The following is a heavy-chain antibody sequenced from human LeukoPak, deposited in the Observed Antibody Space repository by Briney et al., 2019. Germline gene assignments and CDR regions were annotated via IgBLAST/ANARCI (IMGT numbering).Heavy chain of an antibody. CDR1: GYSFTSYW. D-gene: IGHD4-23*01. CDR2: IYPGDSDT. V-gene: IGHV5-51*01. J-gene: IGHJ4*02. CDR3: ARQSVGYGGNHLRDFDY. Sequence: GESLKISCKGSGYSFTSYWIGWVRQMPGKGLEWMGIIYPGDSDTRYSPSFQGQVTISADKSISTAYLQWSSLKASDTAMYYCARQSVGYGGNHLRDFDYWGQGTLVTVSS.